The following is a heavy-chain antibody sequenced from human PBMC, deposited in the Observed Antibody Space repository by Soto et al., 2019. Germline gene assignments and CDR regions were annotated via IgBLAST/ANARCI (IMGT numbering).Heavy chain of an antibody. J-gene: IGHJ6*02. CDR2: MNPNSGNT. V-gene: IGHV1-8*01. Sequence: QVQLVQSGAEVKKPGASVKVSCKASGYTFTSYDINWVRQATGQGLEWMGWMNPNSGNTGYAQKFQGRVTMTRNTSISTAYMEPSSLRSQDTALYFCASVKTSYGMDVWGQGTTVTVSS. CDR3: ASVKTSYGMDV. CDR1: GYTFTSYD.